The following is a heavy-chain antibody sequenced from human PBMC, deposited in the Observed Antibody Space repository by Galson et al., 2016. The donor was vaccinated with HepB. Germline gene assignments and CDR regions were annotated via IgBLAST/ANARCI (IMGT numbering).Heavy chain of an antibody. Sequence: SVKVSCKASGGTFISYAISWVRQAPGQGLEWMGGIIPIFGTVNYAQKFQGRVTITADESTSTAYMDLSSLRSEDTAVYYCARCLPDNFYDSSGGFDYWGQGTLVTVSS. CDR1: GGTFISYA. D-gene: IGHD3-22*01. V-gene: IGHV1-69*13. CDR2: IIPIFGTV. CDR3: ARCLPDNFYDSSGGFDY. J-gene: IGHJ4*02.